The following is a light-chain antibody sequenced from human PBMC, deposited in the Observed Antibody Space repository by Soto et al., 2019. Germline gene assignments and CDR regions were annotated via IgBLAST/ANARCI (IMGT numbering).Light chain of an antibody. Sequence: EIVLAQSPGTLSLSPGERATLSCRASQSVDSHLAWYQQKPGQAPRLLIYGASTRATGIPDRFSGSGSGTDFALTISRLEPEDFAVYYCQQYGGSPRTFGQGTRLEIK. CDR1: QSVDSH. J-gene: IGKJ5*01. CDR3: QQYGGSPRT. CDR2: GAS. V-gene: IGKV3-20*01.